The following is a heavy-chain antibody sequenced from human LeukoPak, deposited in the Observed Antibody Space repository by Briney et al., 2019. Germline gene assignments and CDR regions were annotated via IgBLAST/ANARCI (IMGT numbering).Heavy chain of an antibody. CDR1: GFTFSSYA. V-gene: IGHV3-23*01. CDR2: ISATGGST. Sequence: GGSLRLSCAASGFTFSSYAMSWVRQAPGKGLEWVSPISATGGSTYYADSVKGRFTISRDNSKKTLYLQMNSLRAEDTAVYYCAKGFIGYCSGGRCSTFDYWGQGTLVTVSS. CDR3: AKGFIGYCSGGRCSTFDY. D-gene: IGHD2-15*01. J-gene: IGHJ4*02.